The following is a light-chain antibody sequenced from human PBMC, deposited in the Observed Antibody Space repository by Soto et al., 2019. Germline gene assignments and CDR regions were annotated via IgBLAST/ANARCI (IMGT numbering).Light chain of an antibody. CDR1: NSNIGSNY. J-gene: IGLJ2*01. V-gene: IGLV1-47*01. Sequence: QSVLTQPPSASGTPGQTVTISCSGRNSNIGSNYVYWYQQLPGTAPRLLMYRADQRPSGVPDRFSGSKSGTSASLAINGLRSEDEADYYCAAWDDTLSGLVFGGGTKVTVL. CDR3: AAWDDTLSGLV. CDR2: RAD.